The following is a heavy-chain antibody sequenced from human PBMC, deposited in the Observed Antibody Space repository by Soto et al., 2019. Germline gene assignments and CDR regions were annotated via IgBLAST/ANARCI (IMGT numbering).Heavy chain of an antibody. CDR2: IIPIFGTA. CDR3: ASCPSSGYYSIPFDI. Sequence: SVKVSCKASGGTFSSYAISWVRQAPGQGLEWMGGIIPIFGTANYAQKFQGRVTITADESTSTAYMELSSLRSEDTAVYYCASCPSSGYYSIPFDIWGQGTMVTVSS. J-gene: IGHJ3*02. D-gene: IGHD3-22*01. CDR1: GGTFSSYA. V-gene: IGHV1-69*13.